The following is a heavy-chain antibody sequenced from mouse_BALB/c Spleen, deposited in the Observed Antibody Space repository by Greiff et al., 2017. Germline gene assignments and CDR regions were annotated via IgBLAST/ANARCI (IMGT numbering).Heavy chain of an antibody. D-gene: IGHD1-1*01. CDR3: TRGGTVVAYWYFDV. V-gene: IGHV1S22*01. CDR2: IYPGSGST. Sequence: LQQPGSELVRPGASVKLSCKASGYTFTSYWMHWVKQRPGQGLEWIGNIYPGSGSTNYDEKFKSKATLTVDTSSSTAYMQLSSLTSEDSAVYYCTRGGTVVAYWYFDVWGAGTTVTVSS. J-gene: IGHJ1*01. CDR1: GYTFTSYW.